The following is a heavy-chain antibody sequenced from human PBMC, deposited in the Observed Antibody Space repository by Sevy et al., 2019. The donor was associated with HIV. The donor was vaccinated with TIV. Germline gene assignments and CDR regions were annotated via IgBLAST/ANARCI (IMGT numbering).Heavy chain of an antibody. CDR3: VGLAYCGGDCRSPPSPYDY. D-gene: IGHD2-21*02. Sequence: GGSLRLSCSTSGFTFGSHSMNWVRQAPGKGLEWVSYISSRSSYIYYADSVKGRFTISRDKAKNSLYLQMNSLRDEDTALYYCVGLAYCGGDCRSPPSPYDYWGQGTLVTVSS. J-gene: IGHJ4*01. CDR2: ISSRSSYI. V-gene: IGHV3-21*05. CDR1: GFTFGSHS.